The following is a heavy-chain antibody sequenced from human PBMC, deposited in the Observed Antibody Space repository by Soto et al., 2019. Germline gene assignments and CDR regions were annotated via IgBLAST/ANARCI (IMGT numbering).Heavy chain of an antibody. V-gene: IGHV3-33*01. CDR2: IWYDGSNK. J-gene: IGHJ3*02. Sequence: QVQLVESGGGVVQPGRSLRLSCAASGFTFSSYGMHWVRQAPGKGLEWVAVIWYDGSNKYYADSVKGRFTISRDNSKNTLYLQMNSLRAEDTAVYYCARDGEVGAQNNSYEDAFDIWGQGTMVTVSS. CDR3: ARDGEVGAQNNSYEDAFDI. CDR1: GFTFSSYG. D-gene: IGHD1-26*01.